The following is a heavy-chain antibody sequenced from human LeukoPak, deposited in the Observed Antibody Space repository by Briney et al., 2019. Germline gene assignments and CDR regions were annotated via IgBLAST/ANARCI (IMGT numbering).Heavy chain of an antibody. V-gene: IGHV3-74*01. CDR2: IVNDGSGA. J-gene: IGHJ4*02. CDR3: VRDIPHSGFNVDFDC. CDR1: GFTFSSHW. D-gene: IGHD2-21*01. Sequence: GGSLRLSCAASGFTFSSHWMHWVRQAPGKGLVWIPRIVNDGSGATYVDSVKGRFTTSRDNAKNTLYLQMNSLRAEDTAVYYCVRDIPHSGFNVDFDCWGPGTLVTVSS.